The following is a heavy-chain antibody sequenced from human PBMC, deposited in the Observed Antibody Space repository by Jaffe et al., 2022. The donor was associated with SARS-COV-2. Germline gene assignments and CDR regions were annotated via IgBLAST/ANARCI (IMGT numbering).Heavy chain of an antibody. Sequence: QVQLVESGGGGVQPGKSLRLSCAASGFAFSSYDIHWVRQPPGKGLEWVTVIWHDGSNKYYADSVKGRFNISRDNSKNTLYLQMDNLRAEDTAVYYCARGFPYDFWSGYNPFLHYYGMDVWGQGTTVTVSS. D-gene: IGHD3-3*01. CDR3: ARGFPYDFWSGYNPFLHYYGMDV. CDR1: GFAFSSYD. CDR2: IWHDGSNK. V-gene: IGHV3-33*01. J-gene: IGHJ6*02.